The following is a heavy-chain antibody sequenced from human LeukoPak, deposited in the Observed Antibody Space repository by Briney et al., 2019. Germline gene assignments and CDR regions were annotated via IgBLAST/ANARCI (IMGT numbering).Heavy chain of an antibody. V-gene: IGHV5-51*01. CDR3: ARLEVATIRRYFDL. Sequence: PGESLKISCKDSEYSFTRYWIAWVRQMPGKGLEWMGIIYPGDSDTRYSSSFQGQVTISADKSISTAYLQWSSLKASDTAMYYCARLEVATIRRYFDLWGRGTLVTVSS. CDR1: EYSFTRYW. J-gene: IGHJ2*01. CDR2: IYPGDSDT. D-gene: IGHD5-24*01.